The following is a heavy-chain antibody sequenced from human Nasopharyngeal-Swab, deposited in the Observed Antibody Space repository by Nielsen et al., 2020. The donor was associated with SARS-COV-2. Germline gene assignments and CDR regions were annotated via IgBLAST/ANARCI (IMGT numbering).Heavy chain of an antibody. J-gene: IGHJ4*02. CDR2: SSGSGGST. Sequence: GESLKISCAASGFTFSSYAMSWVRQAPGKGPEWVSGSSGSGGSTYYADSVKGRFTISRDNSKNTLYLQMNSLRADDTAVYYCAKGPKERYYYDSSGYSLDYWGQGTLVTVSS. D-gene: IGHD3-22*01. CDR3: AKGPKERYYYDSSGYSLDY. CDR1: GFTFSSYA. V-gene: IGHV3-23*01.